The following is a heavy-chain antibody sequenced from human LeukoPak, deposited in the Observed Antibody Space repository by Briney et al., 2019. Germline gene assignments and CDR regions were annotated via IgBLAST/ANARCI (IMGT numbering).Heavy chain of an antibody. Sequence: GGSLRLSCAASGFTFSSYSMNWVRQAPGKGLEWVSSISSSSSYIYYADSVKGRFTISRDNAKNSLYLQMNSLRAEDTAVYYCARSSVVAATLESVDFDYWGQGTLVTVSS. J-gene: IGHJ4*02. CDR1: GFTFSSYS. CDR2: ISSSSSYI. CDR3: ARSSVVAATLESVDFDY. D-gene: IGHD2-15*01. V-gene: IGHV3-21*01.